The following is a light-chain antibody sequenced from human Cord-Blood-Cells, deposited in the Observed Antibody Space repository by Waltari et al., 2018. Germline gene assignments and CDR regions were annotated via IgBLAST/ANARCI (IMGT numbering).Light chain of an antibody. CDR2: DVS. CDR3: SSYTSSSTWV. Sequence: QFALTQPASGSGSPGQSIPISRTGTSSDVGGYNYVPWYQQHPGKAPKLMIYDVSNRPSGVSNRFSGSKSGNTASLTISGLQAEDEADYYCSSYTSSSTWVFGGGTKLTVL. J-gene: IGLJ3*02. V-gene: IGLV2-14*03. CDR1: SSDVGGYNY.